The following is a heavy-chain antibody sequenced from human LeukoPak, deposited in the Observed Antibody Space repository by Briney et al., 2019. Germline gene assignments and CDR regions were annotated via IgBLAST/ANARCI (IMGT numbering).Heavy chain of an antibody. CDR3: ARAGYSYGRGYFDY. CDR1: GFIVSNNY. Sequence: GGSLRLSCVGSGFIVSNNYMSWVRQAPGKGLEWVSVVYSGGDTYHADFVMGRFTISRDKSKNTLFLQMNNLRAEDTAVYYCARAGYSYGRGYFDYWGQGTLVTVSS. J-gene: IGHJ4*02. D-gene: IGHD5-18*01. CDR2: VYSGGDT. V-gene: IGHV3-53*01.